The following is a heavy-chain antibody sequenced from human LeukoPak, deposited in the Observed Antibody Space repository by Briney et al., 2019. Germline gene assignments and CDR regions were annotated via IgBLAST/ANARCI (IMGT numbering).Heavy chain of an antibody. J-gene: IGHJ6*02. CDR3: ASEDSYGYPYYYYGMDV. V-gene: IGHV4-34*01. CDR2: INHSGST. Sequence: PSETLSLTCAVYGGSFSGYYWSWIRQPPGKGLEWIGEINHSGSTNYNPSLKSRVTISVDTSKNQFSLKLSSVTAADTAVYYCASEDSYGYPYYYYGMDVWGQGTTVTVSS. D-gene: IGHD5-18*01. CDR1: GGSFSGYY.